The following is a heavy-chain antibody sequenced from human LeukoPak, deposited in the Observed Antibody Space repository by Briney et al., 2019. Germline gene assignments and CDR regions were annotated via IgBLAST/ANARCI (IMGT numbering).Heavy chain of an antibody. CDR3: AKSDSYSDYVSYFED. D-gene: IGHD4-11*01. CDR1: GASVSSVSYY. J-gene: IGHJ4*02. Sequence: PSETLSLTCTVSGASVSSVSYYWSWVRQPPGKTLEWIGYIYYSGSTTYNPSLKSRVTISEDTSKNQFSLRLSSVTAADTAVYYCAKSDSYSDYVSYFEDWGQGTLVTVSS. CDR2: IYYSGST. V-gene: IGHV4-61*01.